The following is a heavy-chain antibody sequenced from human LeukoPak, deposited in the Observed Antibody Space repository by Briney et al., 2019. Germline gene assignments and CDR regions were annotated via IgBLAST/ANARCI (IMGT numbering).Heavy chain of an antibody. CDR1: GFTFSNAW. CDR2: IKSKTDGGTT. CDR3: TTVVVLMVYAIGY. V-gene: IGHV3-15*01. D-gene: IGHD2-8*01. Sequence: PGGSLRLSCAASGFTFSNAWMSWVRKAPGKGLEWVGRIKSKTDGGTTDYAAPVKGRFTISRDDSKNTLYLQMNSLKTEDTAVYYCTTVVVLMVYAIGYWGQGTLVTVSS. J-gene: IGHJ4*02.